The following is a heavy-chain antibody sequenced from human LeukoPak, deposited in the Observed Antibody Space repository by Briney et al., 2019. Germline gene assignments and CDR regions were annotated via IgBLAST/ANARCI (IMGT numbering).Heavy chain of an antibody. CDR3: ARDGDSGGLIAYFDY. CDR2: IYSGGST. V-gene: IGHV3-53*04. D-gene: IGHD1-26*01. Sequence: PGGSLRLSCAASGFNVSSNYMSWVRQAPGKGLEWVSVIYSGGSTYYVDSVKGRLTISRHNSKNTLYLQMNSLKPEDTAVYYCARDGDSGGLIAYFDYWGQGTLVTVSS. J-gene: IGHJ4*02. CDR1: GFNVSSNY.